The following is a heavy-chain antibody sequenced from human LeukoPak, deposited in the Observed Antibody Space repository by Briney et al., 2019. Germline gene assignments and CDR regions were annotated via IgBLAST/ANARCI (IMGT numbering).Heavy chain of an antibody. D-gene: IGHD6-6*01. J-gene: IGHJ4*02. Sequence: PSETLSLTCTVSGGSISSYYWSWIRQPPGKGLEWIGYIYTSGSTNYNPSLKSRVTISVDTSKNQFSLKLSSVTAADTAVYYCARHAVVYSSSSAVDYWGQGTLVTVSS. CDR3: ARHAVVYSSSSAVDY. V-gene: IGHV4-4*09. CDR2: IYTSGST. CDR1: GGSISSYY.